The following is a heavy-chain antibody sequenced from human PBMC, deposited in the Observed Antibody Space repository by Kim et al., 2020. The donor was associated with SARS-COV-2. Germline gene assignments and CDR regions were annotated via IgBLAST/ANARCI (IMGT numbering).Heavy chain of an antibody. J-gene: IGHJ2*01. CDR3: TTMRISVVRGNFDL. D-gene: IGHD3-10*01. Sequence: YSEPVKGRFIISRDDSKNTLYLQMNSLQTEDTAVYYCTTMRISVVRGNFDLWGRGTLVTVSS. V-gene: IGHV3-15*01.